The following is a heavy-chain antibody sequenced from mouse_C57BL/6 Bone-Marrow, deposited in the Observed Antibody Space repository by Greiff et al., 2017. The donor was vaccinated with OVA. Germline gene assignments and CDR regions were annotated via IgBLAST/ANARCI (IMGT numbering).Heavy chain of an antibody. CDR1: GYTFTSYG. CDR3: ARRGQRRPLAY. V-gene: IGHV1-81*01. Sequence: QVQLQQSGAELARPGASVQLSCQASGYTFTSYGISWVKQRTGQGLEWIGAIYPRSGNTYYNEKFKGKATLTAEQSSSTAYMELRSLTSEDSAVYFCARRGQRRPLAYWGQGTLVTVSA. CDR2: IYPRSGNT. D-gene: IGHD3-2*02. J-gene: IGHJ3*01.